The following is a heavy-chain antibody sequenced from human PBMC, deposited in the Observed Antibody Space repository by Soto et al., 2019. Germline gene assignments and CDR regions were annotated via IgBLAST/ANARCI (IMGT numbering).Heavy chain of an antibody. V-gene: IGHV4-39*01. Sequence: SETLSLTCTVSGGSISSSSYYWGWIRQPPGKGLEWIGSIYYSGSTYYNPSLKSRVTISVDTSKNQFSLKLSSVTAADTAVYYCARTGITGTEYFQHWGQGTLVTVSS. CDR3: ARTGITGTEYFQH. J-gene: IGHJ1*01. CDR1: GGSISSSSYY. D-gene: IGHD1-20*01. CDR2: IYYSGST.